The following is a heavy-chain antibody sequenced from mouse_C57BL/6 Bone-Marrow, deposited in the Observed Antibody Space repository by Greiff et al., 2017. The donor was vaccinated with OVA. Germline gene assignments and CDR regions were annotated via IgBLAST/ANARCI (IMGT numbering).Heavy chain of an antibody. CDR3: ARDDGYYLFDY. D-gene: IGHD2-3*01. J-gene: IGHJ2*01. CDR1: GYTFTSYW. Sequence: VQLQQPGAELVMPGASVKLSCEASGYTFTSYWMHWVKQRPGQGLEWIGEIDPSDSYTNYNQKFKGKSTLTVDKSSSTAYMQLSSLTSEDSSVYYCARDDGYYLFDYWGQGTTLTVSS. V-gene: IGHV1-69*01. CDR2: IDPSDSYT.